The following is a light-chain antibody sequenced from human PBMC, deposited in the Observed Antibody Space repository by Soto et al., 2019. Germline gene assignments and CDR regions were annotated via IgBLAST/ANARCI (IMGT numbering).Light chain of an antibody. J-gene: IGKJ5*01. CDR2: DAS. CDR3: QQYNSYSVA. V-gene: IGKV1-5*01. Sequence: DIQMTQSPSTLSASVGYRVNITCRASQSISIWVAWYQQKPGKAPTLLINDASNLESGVPSRFSGSGSGTEFTLTISSLQPDDSATYYCQQYNSYSVAFGQGTRLEIE. CDR1: QSISIW.